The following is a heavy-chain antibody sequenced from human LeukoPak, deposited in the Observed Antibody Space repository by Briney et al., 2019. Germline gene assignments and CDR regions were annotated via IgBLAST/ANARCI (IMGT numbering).Heavy chain of an antibody. CDR1: GGSFSGYY. CDR3: ARTSDCSSTSCRPGLFDY. CDR2: INHSGST. J-gene: IGHJ4*02. D-gene: IGHD2-2*01. V-gene: IGHV4-34*01. Sequence: SETLSLTCAVYGGSFSGYYWSWIRQPPGKGLEWIGEINHSGSTNYNPSLKSRVTISVDTSKNQFSLKLSSVTAADTAVYYCARTSDCSSTSCRPGLFDYWGQGTLVTVSS.